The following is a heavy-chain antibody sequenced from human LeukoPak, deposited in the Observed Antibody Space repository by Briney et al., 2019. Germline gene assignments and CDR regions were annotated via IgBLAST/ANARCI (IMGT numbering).Heavy chain of an antibody. CDR3: ARDGDYGGYYYYGMDV. Sequence: GGSLRLSCAASGFTFSSYSMNWVRQAPGKGLEWVSSISSSSSYIYYADPVKGRFTISRDNAKNSLYLQMNSLRAEDTAVYYCARDGDYGGYYYYGMDVWGQGTTVTVSS. CDR2: ISSSSSYI. CDR1: GFTFSSYS. D-gene: IGHD4-17*01. J-gene: IGHJ6*02. V-gene: IGHV3-21*01.